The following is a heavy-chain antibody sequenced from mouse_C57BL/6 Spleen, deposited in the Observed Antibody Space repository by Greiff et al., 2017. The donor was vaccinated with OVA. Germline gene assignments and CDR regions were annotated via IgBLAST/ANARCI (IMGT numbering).Heavy chain of an antibody. CDR1: GFSLTSYG. J-gene: IGHJ1*03. CDR3: ASFYGSSYRYFDV. Sequence: VQGVESGPGLVQPSQSLSITCTASGFSLTSYGVHWVRQSPGKGLEWLGVIWSGGSTDYNAAFISRLSISKDNSKSQVFFKMNSLQADDTAIYYCASFYGSSYRYFDVWGTGTTVTVSS. CDR2: IWSGGST. D-gene: IGHD1-1*01. V-gene: IGHV2-2*01.